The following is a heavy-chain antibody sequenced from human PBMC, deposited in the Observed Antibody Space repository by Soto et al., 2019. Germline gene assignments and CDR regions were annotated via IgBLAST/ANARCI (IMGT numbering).Heavy chain of an antibody. D-gene: IGHD3-3*01. Sequence: SETLSLTCAVYGGSFSGYYWSWIRQPPGKGLEWIGEINHSGSTNYNPSLKSRVTISVDTSKNQFSLKLSSVTAADTAVYYCARGARITIFGVVIRYYYYYGMDVWGQGTTVTVS. CDR2: INHSGST. V-gene: IGHV4-34*01. CDR3: ARGARITIFGVVIRYYYYYGMDV. CDR1: GGSFSGYY. J-gene: IGHJ6*02.